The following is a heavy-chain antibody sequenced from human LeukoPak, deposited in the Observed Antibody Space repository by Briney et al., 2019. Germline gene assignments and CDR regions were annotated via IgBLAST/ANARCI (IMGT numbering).Heavy chain of an antibody. V-gene: IGHV5-10-1*01. CDR1: GYSFTNNW. D-gene: IGHD6-19*01. J-gene: IGHJ4*02. CDR2: IDPSDSYT. CDR3: ARGRGWADY. Sequence: GESLKISCKGSGYSFTNNWITWVRQMPGKGLEWMGRIDPSDSYTDYSPSFQGHVTISADKSISTAYLQWSSLKASDTATYYCARGRGWADYWGQGTLATVSS.